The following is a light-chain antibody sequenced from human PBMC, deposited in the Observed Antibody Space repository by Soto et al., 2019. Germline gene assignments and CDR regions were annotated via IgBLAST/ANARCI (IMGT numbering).Light chain of an antibody. V-gene: IGKV3-11*01. CDR3: QQRSNWPIT. J-gene: IGKJ1*01. Sequence: EIVLTQSPATLSLSPGERATLSCRASQSVGSYLAWYQQKPGQAPRFLIYDASNRATGIPARFSGSGSGTDFTLTISSLEPEDFAVYYCQQRSNWPITFGQGTKVDIK. CDR2: DAS. CDR1: QSVGSY.